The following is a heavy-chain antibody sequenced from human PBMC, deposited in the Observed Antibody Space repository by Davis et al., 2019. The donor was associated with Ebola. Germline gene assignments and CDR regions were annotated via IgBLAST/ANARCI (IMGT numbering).Heavy chain of an antibody. CDR3: ATFVLGYCSGGSCYNYFDD. Sequence: MPSETLSLTCKVADGSITDSRFYWGWIRQSPGKGLEWIGYIYYSGTTSYNPSLKSRVSISVDTSKNQFSLRLRSVTAADTAVYYCATFVLGYCSGGSCYNYFDDWGQGTLVTVSS. CDR2: IYYSGTT. D-gene: IGHD2-15*01. J-gene: IGHJ4*02. V-gene: IGHV4-61*05. CDR1: DGSITDSRFY.